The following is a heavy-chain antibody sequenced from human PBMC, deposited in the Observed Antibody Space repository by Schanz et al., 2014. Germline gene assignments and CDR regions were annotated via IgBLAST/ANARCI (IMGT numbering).Heavy chain of an antibody. D-gene: IGHD2-15*01. CDR3: AKGMGYCSGGTCYDYYYYGLDV. CDR2: ISNDGSIK. J-gene: IGHJ6*02. Sequence: VQLLESGGGLVQPGGSLRLSCAASGFTFNSYAMHWVRQAPGKGLEWVALISNDGSIKYYADSVKGRFTISRDNSKNTLYLQMNSLSADDTAVFYCAKGMGYCSGGTCYDYYYYGLDVWGQGTTVTVSS. V-gene: IGHV3-30-3*01. CDR1: GFTFNSYA.